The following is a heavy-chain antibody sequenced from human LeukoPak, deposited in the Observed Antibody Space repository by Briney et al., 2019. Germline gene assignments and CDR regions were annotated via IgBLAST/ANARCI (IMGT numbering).Heavy chain of an antibody. CDR2: ISSSGSTI. V-gene: IGHV3-48*03. Sequence: GGSLRLSCAASGFTFSNYEMNWVRQAPGKGLEWVAYISSSGSTIYYADPVKGRFTISRDNAKNSLYLQMNSLRAEDTAVYYCARVQYYYDSSGYYVYYFDYWGQGTLVTVS. CDR1: GFTFSNYE. J-gene: IGHJ4*02. D-gene: IGHD3-22*01. CDR3: ARVQYYYDSSGYYVYYFDY.